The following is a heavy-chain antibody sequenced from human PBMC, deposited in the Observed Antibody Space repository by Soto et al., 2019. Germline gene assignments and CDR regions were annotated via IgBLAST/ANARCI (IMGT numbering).Heavy chain of an antibody. CDR1: GYTFTSYD. CDR2: MNPNSGNT. CDR3: ARGLGRYFDWLQPNYYYYYYMDV. Sequence: ASVKVSCKASGYTFTSYDINWVRQATGQGLEWMGWMNPNSGNTGYAQKFQGRVTMTRNTSISTAYMELSSLRSEDTAVYYYARGLGRYFDWLQPNYYYYYYMDVWGKGTTVTVSS. J-gene: IGHJ6*03. D-gene: IGHD3-9*01. V-gene: IGHV1-8*01.